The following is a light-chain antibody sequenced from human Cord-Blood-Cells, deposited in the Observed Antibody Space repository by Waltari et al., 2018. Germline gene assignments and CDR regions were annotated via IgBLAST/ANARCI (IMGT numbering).Light chain of an antibody. CDR2: AAS. CDR3: QQYYSYPRT. J-gene: IGKJ1*01. CDR1: QGISSY. V-gene: IGKV1-8*01. Sequence: AIRMTESPSSLSESTGDRVTITCRASQGISSYLAWYQQKPGKAPKLLIYAASTLQSGVPSRFSGSRSGTDFTLTISCLQSEDFATYYCQQYYSYPRTFGQGTKVEIK.